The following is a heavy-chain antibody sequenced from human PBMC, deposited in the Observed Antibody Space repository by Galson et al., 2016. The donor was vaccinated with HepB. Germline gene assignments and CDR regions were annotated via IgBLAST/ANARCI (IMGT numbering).Heavy chain of an antibody. Sequence: SLRLSCAASGFTFRSYAMHWVRQAPGKGLEWVAVISHDGSNKYYADSVKGRFTISRDNSKNTLFLQMNSLRAEDTAVYYCARTPPGDYYYAMDVWGEGTTVIV. CDR2: ISHDGSNK. J-gene: IGHJ6*02. CDR3: ARTPPGDYYYAMDV. CDR1: GFTFRSYA. V-gene: IGHV3-30-3*01.